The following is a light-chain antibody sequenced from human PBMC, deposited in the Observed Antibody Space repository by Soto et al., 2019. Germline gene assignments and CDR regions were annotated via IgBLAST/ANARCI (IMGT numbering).Light chain of an antibody. CDR3: QQYGRSPLT. CDR2: GAS. Sequence: ELVLTQSPGTLSLSPGARATLSCRASQSVSNNYLAWYQQKPGQAPRPLIYGASTRATGIPDRFSVSGSGTGGTITICRRETEDGQVYDGQQYGRSPLTFGGGTMVDIK. V-gene: IGKV3-20*01. CDR1: QSVSNNY. J-gene: IGKJ4*01.